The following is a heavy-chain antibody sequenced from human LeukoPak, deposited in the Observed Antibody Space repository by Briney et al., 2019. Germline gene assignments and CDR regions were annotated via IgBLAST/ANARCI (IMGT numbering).Heavy chain of an antibody. CDR1: GFTLSNAC. CDR2: IKSQTDGGTT. V-gene: IGHV3-15*01. Sequence: GGSLRLSCKGSGFTLSNACMSWVRLAPGKGLEWVGHIKSQTDGGTTDYAAPVKGRFTISRDDSKNTLYLQLNSLKTEDTAVYYCTTGTWIQLWLAAYWGPGTLVTVSS. D-gene: IGHD5-18*01. J-gene: IGHJ4*02. CDR3: TTGTWIQLWLAAY.